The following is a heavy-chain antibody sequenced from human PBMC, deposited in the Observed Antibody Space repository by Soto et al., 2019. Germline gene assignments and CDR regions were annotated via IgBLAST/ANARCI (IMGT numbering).Heavy chain of an antibody. J-gene: IGHJ6*04. CDR1: GGTFSSYA. V-gene: IGHV1-69*01. D-gene: IGHD2-2*01. CDR3: ATRTAGCSSTSGYPYAYGMDV. CDR2: IIPIFGTA. Sequence: QVQLVQSGAEVKKPGSSVKVSCKASGGTFSSYAISWVRQAPGQGLEWMGGIIPIFGTANYAQKFQGRVTITADESTSTAYMEQSSLRSEDTAVYYCATRTAGCSSTSGYPYAYGMDVWGKGTTVTVSS.